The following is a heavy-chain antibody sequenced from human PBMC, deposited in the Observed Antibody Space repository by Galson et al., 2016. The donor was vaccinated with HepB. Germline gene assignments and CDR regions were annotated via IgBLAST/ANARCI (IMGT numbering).Heavy chain of an antibody. CDR3: ARGPDYGDWVDFLDC. Sequence: SLRLSCAASGLTVSSNYMSWVRQAPGKGLEWVANIKQDGTENYVDSVKGRFTISRDNAKNSLYLQMNSLRAEDTAAYYCARGPDYGDWVDFLDCWGQGTLVTVSS. J-gene: IGHJ4*02. V-gene: IGHV3-7*04. D-gene: IGHD4-17*01. CDR1: GLTVSSNY. CDR2: IKQDGTE.